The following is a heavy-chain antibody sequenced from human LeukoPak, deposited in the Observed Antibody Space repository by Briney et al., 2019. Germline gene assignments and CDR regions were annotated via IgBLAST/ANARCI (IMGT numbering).Heavy chain of an antibody. CDR2: IKSKTDGGTT. V-gene: IGHV3-15*01. CDR1: GFTFSNAW. J-gene: IGHJ4*02. D-gene: IGHD3-10*01. CDR3: AKDPRFVSGSYFFPSFFDY. Sequence: GGSLRLSCAASGFTFSNAWMSWVRQAPGKGLEWVGRIKSKTDGGTTDYAAPVKGRFTISRDDSKNTLYLQMNSLKTEDTAVYYCAKDPRFVSGSYFFPSFFDYWGQGALVTVSS.